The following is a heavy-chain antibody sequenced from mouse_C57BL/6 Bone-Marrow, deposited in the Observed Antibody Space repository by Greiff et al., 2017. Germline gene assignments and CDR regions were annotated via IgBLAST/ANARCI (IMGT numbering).Heavy chain of an antibody. CDR2: IQPNYGTT. V-gene: IGHV1-39*01. D-gene: IGHD2-1*01. CDR1: GYSFTDYN. J-gene: IGHJ4*01. CDR3: ARSSRYRNYVSYYAMYD. Sequence: EVQLQQSGPELVKPGASVKISCKASGYSFTDYNMNWVKQSNGKSLEWIGVIQPNYGTTSYNQKFKGKATLTVDQSSITAYMQLNSLTSEDSAVYYCARSSRYRNYVSYYAMYDWGQGTSVTVSS.